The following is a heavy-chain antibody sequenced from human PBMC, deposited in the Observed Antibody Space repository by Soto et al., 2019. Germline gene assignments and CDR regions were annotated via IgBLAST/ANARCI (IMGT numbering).Heavy chain of an antibody. V-gene: IGHV3-9*01. Sequence: GGSLRLSCAASGFTFDDYAMHWVRQAPGKGLEWVTGISWKKGSKGYADSVKGRFTIYRDNAKNSLYLQMNSLRAEDTALYYCAKGSVPVEASSFDFWGQGTLVTVSS. J-gene: IGHJ4*02. CDR1: GFTFDDYA. CDR2: ISWKKGSK. CDR3: AKGSVPVEASSFDF. D-gene: IGHD1-1*01.